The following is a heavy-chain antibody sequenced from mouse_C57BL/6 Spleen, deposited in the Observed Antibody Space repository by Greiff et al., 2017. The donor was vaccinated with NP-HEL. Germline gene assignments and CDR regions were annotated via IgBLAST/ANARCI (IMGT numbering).Heavy chain of an antibody. CDR1: GYSFTDYN. Sequence: VQLQQSGPELVKPGASVKISCKASGYSFTDYNMNWVKQSNGKSLEWIGVINPNYGTTSYNQKFKGKATLTVDQSSSTAYKQLNSLTSEDSAVYYSARANYYGPPYYTMDYWGQGTSVTVSS. J-gene: IGHJ4*01. CDR2: INPNYGTT. CDR3: ARANYYGPPYYTMDY. D-gene: IGHD1-1*01. V-gene: IGHV1-39*01.